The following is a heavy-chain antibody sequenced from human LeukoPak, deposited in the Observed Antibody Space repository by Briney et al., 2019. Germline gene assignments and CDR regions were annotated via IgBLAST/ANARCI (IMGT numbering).Heavy chain of an antibody. Sequence: GGSLRLSCAASGFTLSDYYMAWVRQAPGKGLEWVSYMSSRSTTYTTYADSVRGRFTISRDNARNSVYLQMNSVRAEDTAVYYCARHIVLVTAIDGFDIWGQGTMVTVSS. D-gene: IGHD2-21*02. J-gene: IGHJ3*02. V-gene: IGHV3-11*06. CDR2: MSSRSTTYT. CDR1: GFTLSDYY. CDR3: ARHIVLVTAIDGFDI.